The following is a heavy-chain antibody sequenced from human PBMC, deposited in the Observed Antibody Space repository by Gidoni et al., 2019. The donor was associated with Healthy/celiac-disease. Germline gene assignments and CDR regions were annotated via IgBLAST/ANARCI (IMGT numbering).Heavy chain of an antibody. CDR2: ISGSGGST. CDR3: AKLTLTAILPHQNAFDI. CDR1: GFTFSSYA. D-gene: IGHD2-21*02. Sequence: EVQLLESGGGLVQPGGSLRLSCAASGFTFSSYAMSWVRQAPGKGLEWVSAISGSGGSTYYADSVKGRFTISRDNSKNTLYLQMNSLRAEDTAVYYCAKLTLTAILPHQNAFDIWGQGTMVTVSS. V-gene: IGHV3-23*01. J-gene: IGHJ3*02.